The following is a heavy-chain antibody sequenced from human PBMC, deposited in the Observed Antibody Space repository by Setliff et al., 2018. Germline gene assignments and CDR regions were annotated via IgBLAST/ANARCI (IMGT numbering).Heavy chain of an antibody. J-gene: IGHJ3*02. CDR1: GYTFISYG. V-gene: IGHV1-18*01. CDR2: ISA. Sequence: ASVKVSCKTSGYTFISYGINWVRQAPGQGLEWMGWISAYAQKLQGRVTLTTDTSTGTAYMEVRSLRSDDTAQYYCVRDRAAIVVGPPTAAFDIWGQGTMVTVSS. D-gene: IGHD2-2*01. CDR3: VRDRAAIVVGPPTAAFDI.